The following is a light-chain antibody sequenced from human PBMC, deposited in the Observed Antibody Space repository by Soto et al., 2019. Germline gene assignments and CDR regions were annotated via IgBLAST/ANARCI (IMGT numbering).Light chain of an antibody. V-gene: IGKV3-11*01. J-gene: IGKJ3*01. CDR3: QQRSNWRFT. Sequence: EIVLTQSPVTLSLSPGERATLSCRASQSVSRYLAWFQQKPGQAPRLLIYDTSNRATGIPARFSGSGSGTDFTLTISSLEPEDFAVYYCQQRSNWRFTFGPGTKVDI. CDR1: QSVSRY. CDR2: DTS.